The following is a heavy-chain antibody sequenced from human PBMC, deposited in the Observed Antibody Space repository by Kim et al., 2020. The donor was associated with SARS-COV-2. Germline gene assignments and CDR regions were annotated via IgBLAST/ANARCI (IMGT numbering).Heavy chain of an antibody. CDR1: GYTFTGYY. CDR2: INPNSGGT. V-gene: IGHV1-2*02. Sequence: ASVKVSCKASGYTFTGYYMHWVRQAPGQGLEWMGWINPNSGGTNYAQRFQGRVTMTRDTSISTAYMELSRLRSDDTAVYYCARGTAPQIVVVPAATTPFNWFDPWGQGTLVTVSS. D-gene: IGHD2-2*01. J-gene: IGHJ5*02. CDR3: ARGTAPQIVVVPAATTPFNWFDP.